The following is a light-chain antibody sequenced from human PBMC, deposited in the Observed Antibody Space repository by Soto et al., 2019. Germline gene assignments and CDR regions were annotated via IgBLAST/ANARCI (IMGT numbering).Light chain of an antibody. V-gene: IGKV3-11*01. CDR1: QSLSSY. Sequence: EIVLTQSPATLSLSPGERATLSCRASQSLSSYLAWYQQKPGQAPRLLIYDASNRATGIPARFSGSGSGTDFPLPISGLEPEDFAVYYCQQRSNWLTFGGGTKVEIK. J-gene: IGKJ4*01. CDR3: QQRSNWLT. CDR2: DAS.